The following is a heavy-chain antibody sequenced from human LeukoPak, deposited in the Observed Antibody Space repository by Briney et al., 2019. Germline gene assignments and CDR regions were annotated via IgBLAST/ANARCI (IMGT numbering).Heavy chain of an antibody. J-gene: IGHJ4*02. D-gene: IGHD3-3*01. CDR1: GFTLSSYW. CDR2: IRRDGTQE. CDR3: AKDRITIFGVVMDQ. Sequence: PGGSLRLSCAASGFTLSSYWMTWVRQAPGKGLEWVANIRRDGTQEHYVDSVKGQFTISRDNAKNSLFLQMNSLRADDTAVYYCAKDRITIFGVVMDQWGQGTLVTVSS. V-gene: IGHV3-7*03.